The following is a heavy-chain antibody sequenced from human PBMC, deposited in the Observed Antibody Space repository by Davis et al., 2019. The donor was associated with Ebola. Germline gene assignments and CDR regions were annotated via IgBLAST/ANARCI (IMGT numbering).Heavy chain of an antibody. CDR1: GYTFTSYD. V-gene: IGHV1-8*01. Sequence: ASVKVSCKASGYTFTSYDINWVRQATGQGLEWMGWMNPNSGNTGYAQKFQGRVTMTRNTSISTAYMELSSLRSDDTAVYYCARGVGNWNHFDYWGQGTLVTVSS. D-gene: IGHD1-1*01. J-gene: IGHJ4*02. CDR3: ARGVGNWNHFDY. CDR2: MNPNSGNT.